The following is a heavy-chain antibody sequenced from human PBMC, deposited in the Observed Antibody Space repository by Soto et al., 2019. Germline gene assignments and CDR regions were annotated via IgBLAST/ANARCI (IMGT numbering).Heavy chain of an antibody. V-gene: IGHV4-31*03. CDR2: IYYSGSA. CDR3: AGDRQDYYYYFGMDV. D-gene: IGHD6-6*01. J-gene: IGHJ6*02. Sequence: SETLSLTCTVSGGSISSGGYYWSWIRQHPGKGLEWIGYIYYSGSAYYNPSLKSRVTISVDTSKNQFSLKLSSVTAADTAVYYCAGDRQDYYYYFGMDVWGQGTTVTVSS. CDR1: GGSISSGGYY.